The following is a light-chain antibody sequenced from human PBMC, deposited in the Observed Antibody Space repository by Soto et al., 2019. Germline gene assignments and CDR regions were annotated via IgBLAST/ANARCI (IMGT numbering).Light chain of an antibody. V-gene: IGLV1-44*01. Sequence: QSVLTQPPSASGTPGQRLTISCSGSTSNIGSNAVNWDQQLPGTAPKLLIYSNYQRPTGVPDRFSGSKSGTSASLAISGLQSEDEVDYYCASWDDSLNGVVFGGGTKLTVL. CDR2: SNY. CDR1: TSNIGSNA. J-gene: IGLJ2*01. CDR3: ASWDDSLNGVV.